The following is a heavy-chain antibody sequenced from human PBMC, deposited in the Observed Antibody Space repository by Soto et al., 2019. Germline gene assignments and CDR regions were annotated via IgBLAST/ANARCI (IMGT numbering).Heavy chain of an antibody. Sequence: QMQLVESGGGVVQPGRSLRLSCAASGFSFGSCGMHWVRQAPGKGLEWVSVIWYDGTTRYYAASVKGRFTISRDTFTNTLYREMDSLSVEDTAVYYCARDLGRPRRSLKNDAFLLWGQWCQGTMVTVSS. D-gene: IGHD3-16*01. J-gene: IGHJ3*01. CDR2: IWYDGTTR. CDR1: GFSFGSCG. V-gene: IGHV3-33*01. CDR3: ARDLGRPRRSLKNDAFLLWGQ.